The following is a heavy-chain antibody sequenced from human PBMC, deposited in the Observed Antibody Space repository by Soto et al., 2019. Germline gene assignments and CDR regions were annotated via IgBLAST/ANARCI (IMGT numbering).Heavy chain of an antibody. CDR2: INHSGST. J-gene: IGHJ4*02. V-gene: IGHV4-34*01. CDR3: ARVSTVVVPAAMPDDY. D-gene: IGHD2-2*01. CDR1: GGSFSGYY. Sequence: SETLSLTCAVYGGSFSGYYWSWIRQPPGKGLEWIGEINHSGSTNYNPSLKSRVTISVDTSKNQFSLKLSSVTAADTAVYYCARVSTVVVPAAMPDDYWGQGTLVT.